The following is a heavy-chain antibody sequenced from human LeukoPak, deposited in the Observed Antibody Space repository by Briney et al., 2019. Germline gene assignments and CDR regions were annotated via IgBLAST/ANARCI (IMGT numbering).Heavy chain of an antibody. J-gene: IGHJ4*02. CDR3: ARDSISGSGTYGFDY. CDR1: GYTFTSYL. D-gene: IGHD1-26*01. CDR2: INVGNDNT. V-gene: IGHV1-3*01. Sequence: ASVKVSCKASGYTFTSYLIHWVRQAPGQRLEWMGWINVGNDNTKYSQNFQGRVTITRDTSASTAYMELSSLRSEDTAVYYCARDSISGSGTYGFDYWSQGALVTVSS.